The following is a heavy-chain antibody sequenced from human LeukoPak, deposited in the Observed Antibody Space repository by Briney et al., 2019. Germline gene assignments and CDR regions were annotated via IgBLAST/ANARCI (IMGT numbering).Heavy chain of an antibody. CDR1: GFTFSDYY. Sequence: GGSLRLSCAASGFTFSDYYVSWIRQAPGKGLEWVSYISRSGSTIHTDSVKGRFTISRDNAKDSMYLQMNRLRAEDTAVYYCARSWQPNYYYYMDVWGKGTTVTVSS. V-gene: IGHV3-11*01. D-gene: IGHD2-8*01. CDR3: ARSWQPNYYYYMDV. J-gene: IGHJ6*03. CDR2: ISRSGSTI.